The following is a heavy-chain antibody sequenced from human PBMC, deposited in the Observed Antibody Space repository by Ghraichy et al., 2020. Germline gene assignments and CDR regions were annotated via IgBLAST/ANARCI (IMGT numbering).Heavy chain of an antibody. CDR2: IYSGVST. J-gene: IGHJ6*02. V-gene: IGHV4-59*01. CDR1: GDSINTDY. CDR3: ARVYCSGGACYQVMDV. Sequence: SQTLSLTCSVSGDSINTDYWSWIRQPPGKGLEWIGYIYSGVSTNYNPSLGSRVTISADTSKNQFSLRLSSVTAADTAIYYCARVYCSGGACYQVMDVWGPGTTVIVSS. D-gene: IGHD2-8*02.